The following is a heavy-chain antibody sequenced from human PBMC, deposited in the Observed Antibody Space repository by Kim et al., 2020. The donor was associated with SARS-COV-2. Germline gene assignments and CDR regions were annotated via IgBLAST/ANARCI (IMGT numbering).Heavy chain of an antibody. D-gene: IGHD6-13*01. V-gene: IGHV4-30-2*05. Sequence: PSLKSRVTISVDTSKNQFSLKLSSVTAADTAVYYCASRGQLVSPSDAFDIWGQGTMVTVSS. CDR3: ASRGQLVSPSDAFDI. J-gene: IGHJ3*02.